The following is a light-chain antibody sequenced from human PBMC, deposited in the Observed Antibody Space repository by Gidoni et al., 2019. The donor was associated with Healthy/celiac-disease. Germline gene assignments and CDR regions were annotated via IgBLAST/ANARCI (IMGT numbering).Light chain of an antibody. CDR3: QQSYSTFP. CDR1: QSISSY. Sequence: DIQMTQSPSSLSASVVDRVTITCRASQSISSYLNWYQQKPGKAPKRLIYAASSVQSGVPSRFSGSGSGTDFTLTISSLQPEDFATYYCQQSYSTFPFGQGTRLEIK. CDR2: AAS. V-gene: IGKV1-39*01. J-gene: IGKJ5*01.